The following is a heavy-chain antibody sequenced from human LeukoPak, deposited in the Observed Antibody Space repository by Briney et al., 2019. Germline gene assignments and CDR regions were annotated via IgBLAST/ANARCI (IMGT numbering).Heavy chain of an antibody. CDR3: ARWGATGYGDY. CDR1: GFTFSSYG. D-gene: IGHD3-9*01. Sequence: PGGSLRLSCAASGFTFSSYGMNWVRPAPGKGLEWVSYISDSSSTIYYADSVKGRLTISRDNAKNSLYLQMNSLRAEDTAVYYCARWGATGYGDYWGQGTLVTVSS. V-gene: IGHV3-48*03. CDR2: ISDSSSTI. J-gene: IGHJ4*02.